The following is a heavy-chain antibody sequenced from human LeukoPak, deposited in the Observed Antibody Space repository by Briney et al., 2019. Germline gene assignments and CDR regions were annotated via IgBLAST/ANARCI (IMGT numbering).Heavy chain of an antibody. V-gene: IGHV3-74*01. D-gene: IGHD3-10*01. J-gene: IGHJ2*01. CDR2: IKSDGSTT. Sequence: GGSLRLSCAASGFSFSSYWMHWVRQAPGTGLVWVSRIKSDGSTTNYADFVKGRFTISRDNAENSLYLQMNSLRDEDTAVYYCVRDSITLGLSGGFDLWGRGTLVTVSS. CDR1: GFSFSSYW. CDR3: VRDSITLGLSGGFDL.